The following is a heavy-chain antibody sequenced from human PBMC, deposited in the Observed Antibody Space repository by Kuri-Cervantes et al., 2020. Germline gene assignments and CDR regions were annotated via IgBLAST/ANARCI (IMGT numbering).Heavy chain of an antibody. V-gene: IGHV3-23*01. CDR1: GFTFSSYA. CDR2: ISGSGGST. J-gene: IGHJ6*02. Sequence: GGSLRLSCAASGFTFSSYAMSWVRQAPGKGLEWVSAISGSGGSTYYADSVKSRFTISRDNSKNTLYLQMNSLRAEDTAVYYCARNLRNGVVPAAIRGGYHYGMDVWGQGTTVTVSS. D-gene: IGHD2-2*02. CDR3: ARNLRNGVVPAAIRGGYHYGMDV.